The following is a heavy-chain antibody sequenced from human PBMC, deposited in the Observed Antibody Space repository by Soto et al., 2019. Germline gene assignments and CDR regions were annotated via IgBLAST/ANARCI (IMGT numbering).Heavy chain of an antibody. CDR1: GITFSYHN. Sequence: GGSLRLSCAASGITFSYHNMNWVRQAPGKGLEWISYIGSDSSTKHYADSVQGRFIISRDNGKSSLYLQMNSLRAEDTAVYYCAREMGTPPARGFDYWGQGALVTVSS. J-gene: IGHJ4*02. CDR3: AREMGTPPARGFDY. V-gene: IGHV3-48*01. CDR2: IGSDSSTK. D-gene: IGHD1-1*01.